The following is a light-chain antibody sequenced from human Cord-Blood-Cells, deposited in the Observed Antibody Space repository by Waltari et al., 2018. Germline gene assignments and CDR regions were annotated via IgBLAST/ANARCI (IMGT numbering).Light chain of an antibody. Sequence: DIQMTQSPSSLSASVGDRVTITCQASQDISNYLNWYQQKPGKAPKLLIYDASNLETGVPSRFSGSGSGTYFTFTISSLQPEDMATYYCQQHDNLPMYTFGQGTKLEIK. CDR2: DAS. CDR1: QDISNY. CDR3: QQHDNLPMYT. V-gene: IGKV1-33*01. J-gene: IGKJ2*01.